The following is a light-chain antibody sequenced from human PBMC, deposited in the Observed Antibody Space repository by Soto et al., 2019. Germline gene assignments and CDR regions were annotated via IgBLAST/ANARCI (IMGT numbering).Light chain of an antibody. CDR1: QDISNY. V-gene: IGKV1-33*01. CDR2: DAS. CDR3: QQYDNLPLT. J-gene: IGKJ4*01. Sequence: IRLTQSPASLSAPVGDRVTITCQASQDISNYLNWYQQKPGKAPKLLIYDASNLETGVPSRFSGSGSGTDFTFTISSLQPEDIATYYCQQYDNLPLTFGGGTEVDIK.